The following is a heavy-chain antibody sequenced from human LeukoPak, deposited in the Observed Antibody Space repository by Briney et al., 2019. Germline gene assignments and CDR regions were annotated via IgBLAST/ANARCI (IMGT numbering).Heavy chain of an antibody. D-gene: IGHD6-13*01. V-gene: IGHV4-39*01. CDR3: ARKIAAAPPLN. Sequence: PSETLSLTCTVSGGSISSSSYYWGWIRQPPGKGLERIGSIYYSGSTYYNPSLKSRVTISVDTSKNQFSLKLSSVTAADTAVYYCARKIAAAPPLNWGQGTLVTVSS. J-gene: IGHJ1*01. CDR1: GGSISSSSYY. CDR2: IYYSGST.